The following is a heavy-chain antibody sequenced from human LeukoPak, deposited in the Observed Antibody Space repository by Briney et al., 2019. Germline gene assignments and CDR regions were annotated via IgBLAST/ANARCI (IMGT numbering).Heavy chain of an antibody. CDR2: ISYDGSNK. CDR3: ARVSSSGWAGRAFDI. Sequence: GGSLRLSCAASGFTFSSYAMHWVRQAPGKGLEWVAVISYDGSNKYYADSVKGRFTISRDNSKNTLYLQMNSLRAEDTAVYYCARVSSSGWAGRAFDIWGQGTMVTVSS. CDR1: GFTFSSYA. J-gene: IGHJ3*02. D-gene: IGHD6-19*01. V-gene: IGHV3-30*04.